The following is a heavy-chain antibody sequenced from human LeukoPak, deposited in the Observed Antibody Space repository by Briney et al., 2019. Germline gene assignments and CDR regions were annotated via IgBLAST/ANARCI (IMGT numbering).Heavy chain of an antibody. Sequence: PGGSLRLSCAASGFTFDDYAMHWVRQAPGKGLEWVSGISWDSGSIGYADSVKGRFTISRDNAKNSLYLQMNSLRAEDTAVYYCAKVSGGGLYYDGMDVWGQGTTVTVSS. V-gene: IGHV3-9*01. D-gene: IGHD1-14*01. CDR2: ISWDSGSI. CDR3: AKVSGGGLYYDGMDV. J-gene: IGHJ6*02. CDR1: GFTFDDYA.